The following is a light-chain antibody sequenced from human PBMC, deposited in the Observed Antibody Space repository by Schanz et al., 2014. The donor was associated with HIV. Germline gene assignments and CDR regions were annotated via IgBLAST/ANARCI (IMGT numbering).Light chain of an antibody. CDR3: CSYTSSSTYV. CDR1: SSDVGSYNL. Sequence: QSALTQPASVSGSPGQSITISCTGTSSDVGSYNLVSWYQQHPGKAPKLMIYEGSKRPSGVSNRFSGSKSGNTASLTISGLQAEDEGDYYCCSYTSSSTYVFGTGTKLTVL. CDR2: EGS. J-gene: IGLJ1*01. V-gene: IGLV2-14*02.